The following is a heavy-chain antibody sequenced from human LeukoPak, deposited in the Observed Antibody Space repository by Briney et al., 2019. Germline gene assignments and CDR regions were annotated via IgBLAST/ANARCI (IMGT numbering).Heavy chain of an antibody. Sequence: GGSLRLSCAASGFTFSSYAMSWVRQAPGKGLEWVSAISGSGGSTYYADSVKGRFTISRDNSKNTLYLQMNSLRAEDTAVYYCAKDRTCTNAVCYFDYWGQGTLVTVSS. J-gene: IGHJ4*02. D-gene: IGHD2-8*01. V-gene: IGHV3-23*01. CDR1: GFTFSSYA. CDR2: ISGSGGST. CDR3: AKDRTCTNAVCYFDY.